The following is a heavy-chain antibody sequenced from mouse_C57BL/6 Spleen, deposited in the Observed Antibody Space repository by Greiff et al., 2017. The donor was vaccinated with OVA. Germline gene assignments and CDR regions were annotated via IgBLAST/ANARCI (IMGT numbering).Heavy chain of an antibody. V-gene: IGHV1-55*01. CDR1: GYTFTSYW. Sequence: QVQLQQPGAELVKPGASVKMSCKASGYTFTSYWITWVKQRPGQGLEWIGDIYPGSGSTNYNEKFKSKATLTVDTSSSTAYMQLSSLTSEDSAVYYCARAGIYYDYDGVWFAYWGQGTLVTVSA. J-gene: IGHJ3*01. D-gene: IGHD2-4*01. CDR3: ARAGIYYDYDGVWFAY. CDR2: IYPGSGST.